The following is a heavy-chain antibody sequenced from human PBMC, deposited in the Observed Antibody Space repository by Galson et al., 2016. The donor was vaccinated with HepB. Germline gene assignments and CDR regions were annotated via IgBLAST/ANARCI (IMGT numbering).Heavy chain of an antibody. CDR1: TFMFSSYT. V-gene: IGHV3-64D*06. CDR3: VSRGAQWLVTADS. J-gene: IGHJ4*02. D-gene: IGHD5-12*01. CDR2: ISSDGGST. Sequence: SLRLSCAASTFMFSSYTMHWVRQAPGKGREYVSAISSDGGSTYYIDSVKGRFTISRDNSKNSLYLQMTSLRTEDTAVYYCVSRGAQWLVTADSWGQGTLVVVSS.